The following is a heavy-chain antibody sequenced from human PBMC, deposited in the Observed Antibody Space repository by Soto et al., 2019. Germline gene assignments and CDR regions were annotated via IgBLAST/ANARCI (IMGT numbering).Heavy chain of an antibody. CDR1: GFTFSSYS. J-gene: IGHJ4*02. D-gene: IGHD3-16*01. CDR2: ISTSSSYI. V-gene: IGHV3-21*01. CDR3: SRSERFMITRHVAFDY. Sequence: PGGSLRLSCAASGFTFSSYSMNWVRQAPGKGLEWVSSISTSSSYIYYADSVKGRFTISRDNAKNSLYLQMNSLSAEDTAVYYCSRSERFMITRHVAFDYWGQGTLVTVSS.